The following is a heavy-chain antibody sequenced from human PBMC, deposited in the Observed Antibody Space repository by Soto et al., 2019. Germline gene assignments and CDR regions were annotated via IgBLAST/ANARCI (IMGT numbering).Heavy chain of an antibody. CDR1: GFTFSSYD. CDR3: ARVLISGYSYGHYYYYGMDV. D-gene: IGHD5-18*01. J-gene: IGHJ6*02. Sequence: EVQLVESGGGLVQPGGSLRLSCAASGFTFSSYDMHWVRQATGKGLEWVSAIGTAGDTYYPGSVKGRFTISRENAKNSLHLQMNSLRAEDTAVYYCARVLISGYSYGHYYYYGMDVWGQGTTVTVSS. V-gene: IGHV3-13*01. CDR2: IGTAGDT.